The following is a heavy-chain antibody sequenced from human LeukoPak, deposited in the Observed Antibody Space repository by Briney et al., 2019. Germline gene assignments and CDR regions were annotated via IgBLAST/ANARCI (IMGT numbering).Heavy chain of an antibody. J-gene: IGHJ4*02. Sequence: SETLSLTCAVYGGSFSGYYWSWIRQPPGKGREWSGEINHSGSTNYNPSLKSRVTISVDTSKNQFSLKLSSVTAADTAVYYCAREFAIRNRRFYYFDYWGQGTLVTVSS. V-gene: IGHV4-34*01. CDR1: GGSFSGYY. CDR2: INHSGST. CDR3: AREFAIRNRRFYYFDY. D-gene: IGHD2/OR15-2a*01.